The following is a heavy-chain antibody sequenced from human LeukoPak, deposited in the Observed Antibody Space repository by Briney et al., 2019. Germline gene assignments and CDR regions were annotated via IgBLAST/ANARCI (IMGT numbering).Heavy chain of an antibody. Sequence: GGSLRLSCAASGFTVSSNYMSWVRQAPGKGLEWVSVIYSGGSTYYADSVKGRFTIPRDNSKNTLYLQMNSLRAEDTAVYYCARYYYGSGSFDYWGQGTLVTVSS. V-gene: IGHV3-66*01. J-gene: IGHJ4*02. CDR3: ARYYYGSGSFDY. CDR1: GFTVSSNY. CDR2: IYSGGST. D-gene: IGHD3-10*01.